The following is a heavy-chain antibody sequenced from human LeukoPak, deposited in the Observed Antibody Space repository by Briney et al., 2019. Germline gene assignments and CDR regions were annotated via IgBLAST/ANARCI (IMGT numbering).Heavy chain of an antibody. V-gene: IGHV3-23*01. CDR3: ARGRNNGVPAFWYFAL. CDR1: GFTFSSYA. CDR2: ISDRGTRT. J-gene: IGHJ2*01. D-gene: IGHD2-8*01. Sequence: PGGSLRLSCAASGFTFSSYAMTWVRQAPGKGLEWVSAISDRGTRTYYADSVKGRFTISRDNSKNTLYLQMNSLRAEDTAVYYCARGRNNGVPAFWYFALWARDTLVTVSS.